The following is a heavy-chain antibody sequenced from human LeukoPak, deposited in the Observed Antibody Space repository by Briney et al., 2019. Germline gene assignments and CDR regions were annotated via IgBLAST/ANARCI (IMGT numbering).Heavy chain of an antibody. D-gene: IGHD3-22*01. J-gene: IGHJ5*02. CDR3: ASPAGGKGSGFNWFDP. Sequence: SVKVSCXASGGTFSSYAISWVRQAPGQGLEWMGRIIPIFGTANYAQKFQGRVTITTDESTSTAYMELSSLRSEDTAVYYCASPAGGKGSGFNWFDPWGQGTLVTVSS. CDR1: GGTFSSYA. V-gene: IGHV1-69*05. CDR2: IIPIFGTA.